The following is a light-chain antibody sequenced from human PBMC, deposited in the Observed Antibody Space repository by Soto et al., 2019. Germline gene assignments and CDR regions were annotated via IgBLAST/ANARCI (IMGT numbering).Light chain of an antibody. J-gene: IGLJ3*02. Sequence: SALTQPASVSGSPGQSITISCTGASSDFGNFNYVSWYQQHPGKVPKLIIYEVTSRPSGVSNRFSGSKSDNTASLTISGLQAEDEAYYYCSSYTSINTQLFGGGTQLTVL. CDR3: SSYTSINTQL. CDR2: EVT. CDR1: SSDFGNFNY. V-gene: IGLV2-14*01.